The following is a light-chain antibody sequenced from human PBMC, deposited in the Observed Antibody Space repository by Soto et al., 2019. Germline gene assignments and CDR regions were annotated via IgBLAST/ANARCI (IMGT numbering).Light chain of an antibody. V-gene: IGLV1-51*01. CDR3: SSYTTSTTVV. Sequence: QSVMTQPPSVSAAPGQKVTISCSGSSSNIGGNSVSWYQQLPGTAPKLLIYDDNKRPSGIPDRFSGSKSGTSATLGITGFQTGDEADYYCSSYTTSTTVVFGTGTKVTVL. CDR2: DDN. J-gene: IGLJ1*01. CDR1: SSNIGGNS.